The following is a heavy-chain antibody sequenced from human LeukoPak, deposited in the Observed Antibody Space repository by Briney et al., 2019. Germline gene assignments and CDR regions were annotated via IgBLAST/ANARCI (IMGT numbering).Heavy chain of an antibody. V-gene: IGHV4-34*01. D-gene: IGHD7-27*01. CDR2: INHSGST. Sequence: SETLSLTCAVYAGSFSGYYWSWIRQPPGKGLEWIGEINHSGSTNYNPSLKSRVTISVDTSRNQFSLKLSSVTAADTAVYFCARGTGDTFDFWGRGTLVTVSS. CDR1: AGSFSGYY. CDR3: ARGTGDTFDF. J-gene: IGHJ4*02.